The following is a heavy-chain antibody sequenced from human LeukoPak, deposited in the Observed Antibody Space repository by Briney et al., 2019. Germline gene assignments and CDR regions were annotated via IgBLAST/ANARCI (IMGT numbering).Heavy chain of an antibody. J-gene: IGHJ4*02. D-gene: IGHD3-10*01. CDR2: ISGSGGSN. CDR3: AKDWDYYGSGSYSDY. Sequence: PGGSLRLSCAASGFTFSSYAMRWVRQAPGKGLEWVSSISGSGGSNYYADSVKGRFTISRDNSKNTLYLQMNSLRAEDTAVYYCAKDWDYYGSGSYSDYWGQGTLVTVSS. CDR1: GFTFSSYA. V-gene: IGHV3-23*01.